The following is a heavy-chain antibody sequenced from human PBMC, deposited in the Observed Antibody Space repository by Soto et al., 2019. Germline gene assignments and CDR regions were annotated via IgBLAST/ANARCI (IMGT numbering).Heavy chain of an antibody. Sequence: DVQLVESGGDLVQPGGSLRLSCAASGFSFSSYWMTWVRQAPGKGLEWVANIKQDGREKYYVASVKGRFTISRDNGKNLLFLLMASVTPDDTAVYYCAGDGVGNGAYHGWLDPWGQGTLVTVSS. CDR1: GFSFSSYW. CDR3: AGDGVGNGAYHGWLDP. J-gene: IGHJ5*02. V-gene: IGHV3-7*03. D-gene: IGHD3-16*01. CDR2: IKQDGREK.